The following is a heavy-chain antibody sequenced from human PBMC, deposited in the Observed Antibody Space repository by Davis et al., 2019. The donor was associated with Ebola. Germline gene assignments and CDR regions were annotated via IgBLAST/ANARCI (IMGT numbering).Heavy chain of an antibody. CDR3: ARALGYCRFDP. Sequence: SQTLSLTCAASGFTFSSYWMSWVRQPPGKGLEWIGSIYYSGSTYYNPSLKSRVTISVDTSKNQFSLKLSSVTAADTAVYYCARALGYCRFDPWGQGTLVTVSS. D-gene: IGHD2-15*01. CDR2: IYYSGST. CDR1: GFTFSSYW. V-gene: IGHV4-39*07. J-gene: IGHJ5*02.